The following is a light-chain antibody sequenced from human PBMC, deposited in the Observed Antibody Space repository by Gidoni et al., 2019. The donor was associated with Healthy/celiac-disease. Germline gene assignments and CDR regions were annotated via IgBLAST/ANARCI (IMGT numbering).Light chain of an antibody. CDR2: AAS. CDR1: QGISSY. J-gene: IGKJ3*01. V-gene: IGKV1-8*01. CDR3: QQYYSYPQFT. Sequence: AIRMTQSQSSFSASTGDRVTITCRASQGISSYLAWYQQKPGKAPKLLIYAASTLQSGVPSRFSGSGSGTDFTLTISCLQSEDFATYYCQQYYSYPQFTFGPGTKVDIK.